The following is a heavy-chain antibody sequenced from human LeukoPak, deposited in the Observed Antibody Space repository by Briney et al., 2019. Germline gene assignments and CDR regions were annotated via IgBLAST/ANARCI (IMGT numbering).Heavy chain of an antibody. CDR3: ARDSDSGYGPFAS. V-gene: IGHV3-53*01. CDR2: IHSGGTT. J-gene: IGHJ4*02. CDR1: GFTVSNNY. D-gene: IGHD5-12*01. Sequence: GGSLRLSCAASGFTVSNNYMSWVRHAPGKGLELVSVIHSGGTTNYADSVQGRFTISRDNSKTTVYLHMNSLRAEDTAVYYCARDSDSGYGPFASWGQGTLVTVSS.